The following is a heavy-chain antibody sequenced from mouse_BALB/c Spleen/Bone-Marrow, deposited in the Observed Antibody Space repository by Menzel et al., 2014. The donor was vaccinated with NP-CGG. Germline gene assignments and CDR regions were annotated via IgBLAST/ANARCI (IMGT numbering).Heavy chain of an antibody. CDR2: IDPYSGGT. CDR1: GYAFXSYN. J-gene: IGHJ4*01. D-gene: IGHD1-1*01. V-gene: IGHV1S135*01. CDR3: ARRVYYDYYAMDY. Sequence: VQLKQSGPELVKPGASVKVSCKASGYAFXSYNMYWVKQSHGKSLEWIGYIDPYSGGTSYNQKFKGKATLTVDKSSSTAYMHLNSLTSEDSAVYYCARRVYYDYYAMDYWGQGTSVTVSS.